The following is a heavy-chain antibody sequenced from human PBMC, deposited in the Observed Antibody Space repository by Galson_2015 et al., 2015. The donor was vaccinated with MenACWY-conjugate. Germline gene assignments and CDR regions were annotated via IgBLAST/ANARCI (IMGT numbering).Heavy chain of an antibody. J-gene: IGHJ2*01. CDR1: GGSFSGYY. CDR2: INHSGST. D-gene: IGHD6-19*01. CDR3: ARGAGAVAGGNFDL. V-gene: IGHV4-34*01. Sequence: SETLSLTCAVYGGSFSGYYWSWIRQPPGKGLEWIGEINHSGSTNYNPSLKSRVTISVDTSKNQFSLKLSSVTAADTAVYYCARGAGAVAGGNFDLWGRGTLVTVSS.